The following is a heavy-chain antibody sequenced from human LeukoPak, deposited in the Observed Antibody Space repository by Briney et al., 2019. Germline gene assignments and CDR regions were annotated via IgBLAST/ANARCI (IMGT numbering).Heavy chain of an antibody. CDR2: MNPNSGNT. Sequence: ASVKVSCKASGYTFTSYDINWVRQATGQGLEWMGWMNPNSGNTGYAQKFQGRVTMTRNTSISTAYMELSSLRSEDTAVYYCARAKRIAAAMACYFDYWGQGTLVTVSS. V-gene: IGHV1-8*01. J-gene: IGHJ4*02. CDR3: ARAKRIAAAMACYFDY. D-gene: IGHD6-13*01. CDR1: GYTFTSYD.